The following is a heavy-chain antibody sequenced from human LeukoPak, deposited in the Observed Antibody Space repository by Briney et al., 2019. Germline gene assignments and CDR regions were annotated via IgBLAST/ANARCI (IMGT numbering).Heavy chain of an antibody. V-gene: IGHV1-2*02. CDR2: INPNSGGT. D-gene: IGHD6-19*01. CDR1: GYTFTGYY. CDR3: ARDLAVAGTGANDDY. Sequence: ASVKVSCKASGYTFTGYYMHWVRQAPGQGLEWMGWINPNSGGTNYARKFQGRVTMTRDMSISTAYMELSRLRSDDTAVYYCARDLAVAGTGANDDYWGQGTLVTVSS. J-gene: IGHJ4*02.